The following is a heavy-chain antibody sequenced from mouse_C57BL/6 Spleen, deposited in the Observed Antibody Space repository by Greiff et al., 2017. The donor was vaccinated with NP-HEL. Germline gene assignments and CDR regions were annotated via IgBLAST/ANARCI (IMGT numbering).Heavy chain of an antibody. CDR1: GYTFTSYW. CDR2: IDPSDSYT. V-gene: IGHV1-59*01. CDR3: ARFSAY. J-gene: IGHJ3*01. Sequence: QVQLQQPGAELVRPGASVKLSCKASGYTFTSYWMHWVKQRPGQGLEWIGVIDPSDSYTNYNQKFKGKATLTVDKSSSTAYMQLSSLTSEDSAGYYCARFSAYWGQGTLVTVSA.